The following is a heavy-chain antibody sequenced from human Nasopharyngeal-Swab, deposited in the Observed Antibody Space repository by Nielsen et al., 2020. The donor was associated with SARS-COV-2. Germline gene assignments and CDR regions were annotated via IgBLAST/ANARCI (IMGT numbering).Heavy chain of an antibody. J-gene: IGHJ4*02. Sequence: SVKVSCKASGGTFSSYAISWVRQAPGQGLEWMGGIIPILGIANYAQKFQGRVTITADKSTSTAYMELSRLRSEDTAVYYCARAQSGYYVRYFDYWGQGTLVTVSS. CDR2: IIPILGIA. V-gene: IGHV1-69*10. D-gene: IGHD3-22*01. CDR1: GGTFSSYA. CDR3: ARAQSGYYVRYFDY.